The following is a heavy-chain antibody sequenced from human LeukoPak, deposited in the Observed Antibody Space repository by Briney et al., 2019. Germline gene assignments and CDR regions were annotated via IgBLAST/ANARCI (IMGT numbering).Heavy chain of an antibody. Sequence: GGSLRLSCAASGFTVSSNYMSWVRQAPGKGLEWVSVIYSGGSTYYADSVKGRFTNSRNNAKNSLYLQMNSLRAEDTAVYYCAELGITMIGGVWGKGTMVTISS. CDR1: GFTVSSNY. CDR2: IYSGGST. CDR3: AELGITMIGGV. V-gene: IGHV3-53*01. J-gene: IGHJ6*04. D-gene: IGHD3-10*02.